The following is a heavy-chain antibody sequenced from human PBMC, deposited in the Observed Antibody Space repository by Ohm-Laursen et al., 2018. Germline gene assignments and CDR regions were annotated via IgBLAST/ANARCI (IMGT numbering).Heavy chain of an antibody. D-gene: IGHD6-13*01. CDR1: GFTFSSYS. CDR2: IKQDGSEK. J-gene: IGHJ4*02. CDR3: AKRGGSSQGREFDF. Sequence: GSLRLSCAATGFTFSSYSMNWVRQAPGKGLEWVANIKQDGSEKYYVDSVKGRFTISRDNAKNSLYLQMNSLRAEDTAVYYCAKRGGSSQGREFDFWGQGTLVTVSS. V-gene: IGHV3-7*03.